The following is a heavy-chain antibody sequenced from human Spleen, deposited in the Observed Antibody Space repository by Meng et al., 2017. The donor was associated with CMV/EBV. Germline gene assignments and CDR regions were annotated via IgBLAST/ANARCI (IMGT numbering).Heavy chain of an antibody. CDR1: VSSGSYY. CDR2: IYYIGST. Sequence: VSSGSYYGSWFRQPPGKGLEWIGYIYYIGSTNYNPSLKSRVTISVDTSKNQFSLKLKSVTAADTAVYYCAKSDCTSSSCPGPVDPWGQGTLVTVSS. J-gene: IGHJ5*02. CDR3: AKSDCTSSSCPGPVDP. D-gene: IGHD2-15*01. V-gene: IGHV4-61*01.